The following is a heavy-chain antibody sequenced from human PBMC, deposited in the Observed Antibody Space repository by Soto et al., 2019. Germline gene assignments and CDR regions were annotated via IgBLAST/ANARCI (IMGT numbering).Heavy chain of an antibody. Sequence: VASVKVSCKASGYTFTTYGFNWVRQAPGQGLEWLGWISPYNGDTNYAQNFQGRVTLTTDTSTSTAYMELRSLTSDDTAVYYCARTPRAQMIVLEAATRFDYWGQGILVTVSS. D-gene: IGHD2-15*01. CDR1: GYTFTTYG. V-gene: IGHV1-18*04. CDR2: ISPYNGDT. CDR3: ARTPRAQMIVLEAATRFDY. J-gene: IGHJ4*02.